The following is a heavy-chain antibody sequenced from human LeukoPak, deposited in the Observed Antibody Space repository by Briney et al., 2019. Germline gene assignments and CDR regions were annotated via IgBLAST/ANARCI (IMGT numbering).Heavy chain of an antibody. CDR3: ARGAPYYDFWSGYSGFRYYYYMDV. CDR1: GGSFSGYY. V-gene: IGHV4-34*01. J-gene: IGHJ6*03. D-gene: IGHD3-3*01. CDR2: INHSGST. Sequence: SETLSLTCAVYGGSFSGYYWGWIRQPPGKGLEWIGEINHSGSTNYNPSLKSRVTISVDTSKNQFSLKLSSVTAADTAVYYCARGAPYYDFWSGYSGFRYYYYMDVWGKGTTVTVSS.